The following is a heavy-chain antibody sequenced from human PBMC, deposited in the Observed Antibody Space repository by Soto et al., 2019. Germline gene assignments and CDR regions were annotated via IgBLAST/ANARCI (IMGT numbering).Heavy chain of an antibody. Sequence: GGSLRLSCAASGFTFSNYWMSWVRQAPGKGLEWVANIKEDGSDKYYVDSVKGRFTISRDNAKNSLYLQMNSLRAEDTAVYYCTRDLPDPSYLFDYWGQGTLVTVSS. CDR1: GFTFSNYW. CDR3: TRDLPDPSYLFDY. J-gene: IGHJ4*02. V-gene: IGHV3-7*01. CDR2: IKEDGSDK.